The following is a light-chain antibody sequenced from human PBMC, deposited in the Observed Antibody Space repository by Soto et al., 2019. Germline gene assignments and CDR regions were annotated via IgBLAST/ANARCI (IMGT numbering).Light chain of an antibody. J-gene: IGKJ4*01. CDR2: LAS. V-gene: IGKV1-9*01. CDR1: QGIRNY. CDR3: QYLNSFPLT. Sequence: IPLTQSPSSLSASVGDRVTITCRASQGIRNYLAWYQQKPGKAPNLLIYLASTLQGGVPSRFSDSGSGTDFSLTISSLQPEDVATYYCQYLNSFPLTFGGGTKVELK.